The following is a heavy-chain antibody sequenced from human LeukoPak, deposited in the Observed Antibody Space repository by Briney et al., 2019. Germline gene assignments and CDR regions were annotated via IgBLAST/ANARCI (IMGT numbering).Heavy chain of an antibody. CDR1: ASTFRSYD. CDR3: ARGPYGTGSHFDF. V-gene: IGHV1-8*02. Sequence: GASVKDSCKASASTFRSYDINWVRQAIGQGLEWMGWMNPKSGDTGYTQRFQGRVTMTRDTSINTAYMELSSLSSEDTAVYYCARGPYGTGSHFDFWGQGTLVTVSS. D-gene: IGHD3-10*01. CDR2: MNPKSGDT. J-gene: IGHJ4*02.